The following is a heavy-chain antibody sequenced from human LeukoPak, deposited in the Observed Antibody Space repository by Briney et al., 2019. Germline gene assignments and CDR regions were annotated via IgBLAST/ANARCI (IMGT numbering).Heavy chain of an antibody. CDR1: GGSPSGYY. J-gene: IGHJ4*02. CDR2: IYYSGST. D-gene: IGHD4-17*01. V-gene: IGHV4-59*07. Sequence: SDTLSLTCTVSGGSPSGYYWSWIRHPPGKGLEWIGYIYYSGSTNYNPSLESRVTISLDTSKNQVSLRLTSVTAADTAVYYCARADYGDLWGQGTLVTVSS. CDR3: ARADYGDL.